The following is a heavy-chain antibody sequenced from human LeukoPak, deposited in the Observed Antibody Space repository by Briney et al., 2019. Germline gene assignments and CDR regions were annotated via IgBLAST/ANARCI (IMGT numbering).Heavy chain of an antibody. J-gene: IGHJ4*02. CDR3: AKDSDIVVVVAATLFDY. D-gene: IGHD2-15*01. CDR1: GFTFSSYA. V-gene: IGHV3-23*01. Sequence: GGSLRLSCAASGFTFSSYAMSRVRQAPGKGLEWVSAISGSGGSTYYADSVKGRFTISRDNSKNTLYLQMNSLRAEDTAVYYCAKDSDIVVVVAATLFDYWGQGTLVTVSS. CDR2: ISGSGGST.